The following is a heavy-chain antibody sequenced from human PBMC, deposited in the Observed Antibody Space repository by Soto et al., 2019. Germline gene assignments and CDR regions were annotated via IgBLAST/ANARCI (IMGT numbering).Heavy chain of an antibody. J-gene: IGHJ4*02. CDR2: INAGNGNT. CDR1: GYTFTSYA. V-gene: IGHV1-3*01. Sequence: ASVKVSCKASGYTFTSYAMHWVRQAPGQRLEWMGWINAGNGNTKYSQKFQGRGTITRDTSASTAYMELSSLRSEDTAVYYCARGYDILTGYLNYWGQGTLVTVSS. CDR3: ARGYDILTGYLNY. D-gene: IGHD3-9*01.